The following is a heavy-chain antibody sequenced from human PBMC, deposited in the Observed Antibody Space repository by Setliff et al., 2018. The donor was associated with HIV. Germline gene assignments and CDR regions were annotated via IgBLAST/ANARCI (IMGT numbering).Heavy chain of an antibody. V-gene: IGHV1-2*06. J-gene: IGHJ3*02. Sequence: GPVKVSCKASGYTFSDYYIHWVRQAPGQGFEWMGRINPNTGGTKFAQKFQGSVTMTRDTSISTAYMELRRLRSDDTAVYYCASQFGAYDSSGYEHDAFNIWGQGTMVTVSS. D-gene: IGHD3-22*01. CDR1: GYTFSDYY. CDR3: ASQFGAYDSSGYEHDAFNI. CDR2: INPNTGGT.